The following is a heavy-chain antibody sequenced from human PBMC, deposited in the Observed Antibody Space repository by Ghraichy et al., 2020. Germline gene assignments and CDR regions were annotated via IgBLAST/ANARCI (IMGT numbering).Heavy chain of an antibody. V-gene: IGHV3-30-3*01. D-gene: IGHD2-15*01. CDR3: ARDMKSSFWSYYYYAMDV. J-gene: IGHJ6*02. CDR1: GFTFSTHA. CDR2: ISYDGINQ. Sequence: SLNISCAASGFTFSTHAMYWVRQAPGKGLEWVAVISYDGINQYYSDSVKGRFTISRDNSKNTLYLQMNSLRAEDTAEYYCARDMKSSFWSYYYYAMDVWGQGTTVTVSS.